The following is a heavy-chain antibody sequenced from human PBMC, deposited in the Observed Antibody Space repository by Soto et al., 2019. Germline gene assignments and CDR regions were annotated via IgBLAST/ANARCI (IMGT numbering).Heavy chain of an antibody. Sequence: SETLSLTCTVSGGSISSSSYYWGWIRQPPGKGLEWIGSIYYSGSTYYNPSLKSRVTISVDTSKNQFSLKLSSVTAADTAVYYCARRAEDSSSWTFEGWGQGTLVTVSS. D-gene: IGHD6-13*01. CDR2: IYYSGST. V-gene: IGHV4-39*01. CDR1: GGSISSSSYY. CDR3: ARRAEDSSSWTFEG. J-gene: IGHJ4*02.